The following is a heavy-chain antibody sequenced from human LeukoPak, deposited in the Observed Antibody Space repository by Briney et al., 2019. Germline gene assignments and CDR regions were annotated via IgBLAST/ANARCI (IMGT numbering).Heavy chain of an antibody. Sequence: SVKVSCKASGGTFSSYAISWVRQAPGQGLEWMGGIIPIFGTANYAQKFQGRVTITADESTSTAYMELSSLRSEDTAVYYCARDRHSSITMVRGVIPTFDYWGQGTLVTVSS. J-gene: IGHJ4*02. CDR2: IIPIFGTA. CDR1: GGTFSSYA. CDR3: ARDRHSSITMVRGVIPTFDY. V-gene: IGHV1-69*13. D-gene: IGHD3-10*01.